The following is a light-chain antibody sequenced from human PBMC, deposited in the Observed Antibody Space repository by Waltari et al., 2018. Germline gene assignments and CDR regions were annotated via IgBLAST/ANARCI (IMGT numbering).Light chain of an antibody. CDR3: QQCYSSPYT. CDR1: QSVLSSSTNKNY. CDR2: WAS. V-gene: IGKV4-1*01. J-gene: IGKJ2*01. Sequence: TGMTSSPDPLPWPLAKGPTINCKSSQSVLSSSTNKNYLGWYQQKPGQPPKLLISWASTRESGVPDRFSGSGSGTDFTLTISSLQAEDVAIYYCQQCYSSPYTFGQGTKLEIK.